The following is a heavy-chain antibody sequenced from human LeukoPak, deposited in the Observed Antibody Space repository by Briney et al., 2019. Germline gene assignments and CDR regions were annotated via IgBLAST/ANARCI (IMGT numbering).Heavy chain of an antibody. CDR1: GGSFSGYY. J-gene: IGHJ4*02. V-gene: IGHV4-34*01. D-gene: IGHD5/OR15-5a*01. CDR2: INHSGGT. CDR3: ALCPDY. Sequence: SETLSLTCAVYGGSFSGYYWSWIRQPPGKGLEWIGGINHSGGTNYNPSLKSRVTISVDTSKNQFSLKLSSVTAADTAVYYCALCPDYWGQGTLVTVSS.